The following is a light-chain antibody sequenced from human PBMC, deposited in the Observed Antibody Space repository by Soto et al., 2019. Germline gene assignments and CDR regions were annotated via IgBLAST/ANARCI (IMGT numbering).Light chain of an antibody. CDR1: QDISNY. V-gene: IGKV1-33*01. CDR3: QQYDNPSLT. J-gene: IGKJ4*01. Sequence: DVQMTQSPSSLSASVGDRVAVTCQASQDISNYLNWYQKKPGQAPKLLIYDASNLETGVPSRLSGSGSGTDFTFTISSLKNEDIATYYCQQYDNPSLTFGGGTKVDIK. CDR2: DAS.